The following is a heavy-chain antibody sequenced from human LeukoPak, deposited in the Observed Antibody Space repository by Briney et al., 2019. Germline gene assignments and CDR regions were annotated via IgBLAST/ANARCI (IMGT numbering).Heavy chain of an antibody. CDR3: ARAPLPPYDYVWGSYKRGPYYFDY. V-gene: IGHV4-34*01. CDR2: INHSGST. J-gene: IGHJ4*02. CDR1: GGSFSGYY. Sequence: SETLSLTCAVYGGSFSGYYWSWIRQPPGKGLGWIGEINHSGSTNYNPSLTSRVTISVDTSKTQFSLKLSSVTAADTAVYYCARAPLPPYDYVWGSYKRGPYYFDYWGQGTLVTVSS. D-gene: IGHD3-16*01.